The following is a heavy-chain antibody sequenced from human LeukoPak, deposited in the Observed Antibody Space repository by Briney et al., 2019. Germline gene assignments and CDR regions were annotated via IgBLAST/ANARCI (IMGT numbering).Heavy chain of an antibody. J-gene: IGHJ6*02. Sequence: GGSLRLSCAASGFTFDDYAMHWVRQAPGKGLEWVSGISWNSGSIGYADSVKGRFTISRDNAKNSLYLQMNSLRAEDTAVYYCARDVRSYYYYYGMDVWGQGTTVTVSS. V-gene: IGHV3-9*01. CDR3: ARDVRSYYYYYGMDV. CDR2: ISWNSGSI. CDR1: GFTFDDYA.